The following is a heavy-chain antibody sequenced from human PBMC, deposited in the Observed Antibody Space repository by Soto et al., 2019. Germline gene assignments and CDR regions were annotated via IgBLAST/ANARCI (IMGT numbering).Heavy chain of an antibody. CDR2: IIPIFGTA. CDR3: ARHPPEVYYYGMDV. Sequence: QVQLVQSGAEVKKPGSSVKVSCKASGGTFSSYAISWVRQAPGQGLEWMGGIIPIFGTANYAQKFQGRVTITADESTSTAYMELSILRSEDTAVYYCARHPPEVYYYGMDVWGQGTTVTVSS. J-gene: IGHJ6*02. CDR1: GGTFSSYA. V-gene: IGHV1-69*12.